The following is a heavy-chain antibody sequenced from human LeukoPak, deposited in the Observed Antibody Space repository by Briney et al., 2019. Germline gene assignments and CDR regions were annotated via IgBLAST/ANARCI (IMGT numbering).Heavy chain of an antibody. D-gene: IGHD2-8*01. J-gene: IGHJ4*02. Sequence: GESLKISCKGSGFSFTRYWIAWVRQMPGKGLEWMGIIYPGDSDTRYCPSFQGQVTISADKSISTAYLQWSSLKASDTAVYYCARLGFCSNGVCYTGDYWGQGTLVTVSS. CDR3: ARLGFCSNGVCYTGDY. CDR1: GFSFTRYW. V-gene: IGHV5-51*01. CDR2: IYPGDSDT.